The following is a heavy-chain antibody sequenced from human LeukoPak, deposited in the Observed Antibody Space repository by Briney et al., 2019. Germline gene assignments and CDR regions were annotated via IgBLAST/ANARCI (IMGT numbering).Heavy chain of an antibody. V-gene: IGHV4-39*01. J-gene: IGHJ5*02. CDR3: ARHEYSGSYYGLSWFDP. CDR1: GGSISSSGYY. Sequence: NPSETLSHTCTVSGGSISSSGYYWGWIRQPPGKGREWIARIYYSGNTYYNPSLKSRVTISVDTSKNQLSLKLSSLTAADTAVYYCARHEYSGSYYGLSWFDPWGQGTLVTVSS. CDR2: IYYSGNT. D-gene: IGHD1-26*01.